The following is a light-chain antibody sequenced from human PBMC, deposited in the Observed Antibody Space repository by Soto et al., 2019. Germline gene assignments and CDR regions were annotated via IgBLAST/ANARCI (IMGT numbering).Light chain of an antibody. J-gene: IGKJ3*01. V-gene: IGKV3-15*01. Sequence: EIVMTQSPASLSVSPGQRATLSCRASESVRSNLAWYQQKPGQAPRLLLYGASARATGIPARFSGSGSGTEFTLTTSSLQSDEFAVYYCQQYNDRSTFGPGTTVSVK. CDR1: ESVRSN. CDR3: QQYNDRST. CDR2: GAS.